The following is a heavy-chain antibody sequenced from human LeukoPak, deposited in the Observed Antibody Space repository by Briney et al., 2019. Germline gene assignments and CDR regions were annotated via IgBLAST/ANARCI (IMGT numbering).Heavy chain of an antibody. V-gene: IGHV4-39*01. J-gene: IGHJ4*02. CDR3: ARHYYDTTGYYYFFDY. CDR1: GGSITSYY. D-gene: IGHD3-22*01. CDR2: IYFSGST. Sequence: SETLSLTCTVSGGSITSYYWGWIRQPPGKGLEWIGNIYFSGSTYYNPSLKSRVTISVDTSKNQFSLKLSSVTAADTAVYYCARHYYDTTGYYYFFDYWGQGTLVTVSS.